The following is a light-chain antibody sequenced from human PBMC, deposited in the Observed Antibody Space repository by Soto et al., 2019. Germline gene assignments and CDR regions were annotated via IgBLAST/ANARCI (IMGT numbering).Light chain of an antibody. CDR3: QQYGSSPRT. J-gene: IGKJ1*01. V-gene: IGKV3-20*01. CDR1: QSVSSNF. Sequence: ELVLTQSPGTLSLSPGERATLPCRASQSVSSNFLAWYQQKPGQAPRLLIYGASSRATGIPDRFSGSGSGTDFTLTISRLEPEDFAVYYCQQYGSSPRTFGQGTKVEIK. CDR2: GAS.